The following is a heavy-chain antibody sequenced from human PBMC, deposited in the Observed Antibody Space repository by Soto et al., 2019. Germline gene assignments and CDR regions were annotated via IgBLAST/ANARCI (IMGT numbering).Heavy chain of an antibody. Sequence: GGSLRLSCAASGFTVSSNYMSWVRQAPGKGLEWVSVIYSGGSTYYADSVKGRFTISRHNSKNTLYLQMNSLRAEDTAVYYCARGRGITFGGVIDTFDYWGQGTLVTVSS. V-gene: IGHV3-53*04. J-gene: IGHJ4*02. D-gene: IGHD3-16*02. CDR1: GFTVSSNY. CDR3: ARGRGITFGGVIDTFDY. CDR2: IYSGGST.